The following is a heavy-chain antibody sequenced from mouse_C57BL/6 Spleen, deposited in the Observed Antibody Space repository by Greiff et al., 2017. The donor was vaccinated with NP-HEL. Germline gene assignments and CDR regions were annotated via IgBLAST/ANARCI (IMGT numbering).Heavy chain of an antibody. Sequence: QVQLQQPGAELVMPGASVKLSCKASGYTFTSYWMPWVKQRPGQGLEWIGEIDPSDSYTNYNQKFKGKSTLTVDKSSSTAYMQLSSLTSEDSAVYYCARDYEGFAYWGQGTLVTVSA. CDR1: GYTFTSYW. V-gene: IGHV1-69*01. D-gene: IGHD2-4*01. J-gene: IGHJ3*01. CDR2: IDPSDSYT. CDR3: ARDYEGFAY.